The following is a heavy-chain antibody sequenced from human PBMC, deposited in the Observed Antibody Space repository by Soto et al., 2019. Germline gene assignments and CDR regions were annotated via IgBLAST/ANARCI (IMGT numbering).Heavy chain of an antibody. Sequence: QVQLLQSGAEVQKPGSSVKVSCKASGGTFSSYAITWVRQAPGQGLEWMGGIIPIFGTADYAQKFQGRVTITADESTRIAYMELSSLRSEDTAVYYCARGVAGTRGWFDPWGQGTLVTVSS. CDR3: ARGVAGTRGWFDP. V-gene: IGHV1-69*01. D-gene: IGHD6-19*01. CDR1: GGTFSSYA. CDR2: IIPIFGTA. J-gene: IGHJ5*02.